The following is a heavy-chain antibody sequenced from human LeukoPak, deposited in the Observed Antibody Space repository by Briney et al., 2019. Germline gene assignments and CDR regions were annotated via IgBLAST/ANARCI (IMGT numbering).Heavy chain of an antibody. CDR2: INPNSGGT. V-gene: IGHV1-2*04. D-gene: IGHD3-10*01. Sequence: GASVNVSCTASGYTFTGYYMHWVRQAPGQGLEWMGWINPNSGGTNYAQKFQGWVTMTRDTSISTAYMELSRLRSDDTAVYYCARDGYYGSGTMDVWGQGTTVTVSS. CDR3: ARDGYYGSGTMDV. J-gene: IGHJ6*02. CDR1: GYTFTGYY.